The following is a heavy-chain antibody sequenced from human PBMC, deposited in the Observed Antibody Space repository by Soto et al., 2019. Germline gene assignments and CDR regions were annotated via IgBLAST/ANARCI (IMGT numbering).Heavy chain of an antibody. D-gene: IGHD3-22*01. Sequence: QVVLQESGPGLVKPSETLSLTCSVSGRSITSYYWSWVRQPPGKGLEWIGYIYDNGITSQNPSLKSRVTMSADTSQNQFSLKLTSVTGADTATYYCARMSYFYDKWYFDLWGRGTLVTVSS. J-gene: IGHJ2*01. CDR3: ARMSYFYDKWYFDL. V-gene: IGHV4-59*12. CDR2: IYDNGIT. CDR1: GRSITSYY.